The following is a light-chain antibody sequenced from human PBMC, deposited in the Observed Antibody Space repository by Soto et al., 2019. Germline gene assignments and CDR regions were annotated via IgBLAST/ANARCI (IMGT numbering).Light chain of an antibody. CDR3: LSADTFPRS. CDR2: AAS. CDR1: QGISTW. Sequence: IQMTQSPSSVSASVGDRVTITCRAIQGISTWLAWYQHKPGKAPKLLIYAASRLHSGVPSRFSGSGSGTDFTPTISSLQHADFATYYCLSADTFPRSFGPGTKVEIK. J-gene: IGKJ3*01. V-gene: IGKV1-12*01.